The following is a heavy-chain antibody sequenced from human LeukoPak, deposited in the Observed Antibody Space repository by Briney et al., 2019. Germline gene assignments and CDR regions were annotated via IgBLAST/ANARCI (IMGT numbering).Heavy chain of an antibody. D-gene: IGHD6-19*01. CDR3: AQPQRSIAMARTNWYSDL. Sequence: GGSLRLSCAAPGFTFTSYAMSWVRQAPGKGLEWVSSITGSGDGIYYTNSVKGRFTISRDNSKYTLHLQMNSLRTEDTAIYYCAQPQRSIAMARTNWYSDLWGRGTLVTVSS. V-gene: IGHV3-23*01. J-gene: IGHJ2*01. CDR2: ITGSGDGI. CDR1: GFTFTSYA.